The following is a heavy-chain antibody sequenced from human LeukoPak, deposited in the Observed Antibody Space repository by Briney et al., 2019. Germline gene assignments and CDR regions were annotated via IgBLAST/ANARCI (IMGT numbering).Heavy chain of an antibody. D-gene: IGHD4-17*01. Sequence: PGGSLRLSCAASGFIFSSYGMHWVRQAPGKGLEWVALIWYDGSMRSYADSVKGRFTISRDNSKNTLYLQMNSLRVEDTAVYYCASMTTVTLDDAFDIWGQGTMVTVSS. V-gene: IGHV3-33*01. CDR3: ASMTTVTLDDAFDI. CDR1: GFIFSSYG. CDR2: IWYDGSMR. J-gene: IGHJ3*02.